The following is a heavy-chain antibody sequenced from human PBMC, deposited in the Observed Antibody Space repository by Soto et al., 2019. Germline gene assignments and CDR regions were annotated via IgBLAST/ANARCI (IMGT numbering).Heavy chain of an antibody. CDR1: GFTVSSNY. J-gene: IGHJ4*02. CDR2: IYSGGST. Sequence: PGGSLRLSCAASGFTVSSNYMSWVRQAPGKGLEWVSVIYSGGSTYYADSVKGRFTISRDNSKNTLYLQMNSLRAEDTAVYYCAREVISGRSSRWGQGTLVTAPQ. V-gene: IGHV3-66*01. CDR3: AREVISGRSSR. D-gene: IGHD6-6*01.